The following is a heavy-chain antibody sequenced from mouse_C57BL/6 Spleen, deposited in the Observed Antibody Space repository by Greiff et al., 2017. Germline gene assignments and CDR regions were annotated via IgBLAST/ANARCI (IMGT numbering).Heavy chain of an antibody. J-gene: IGHJ2*01. CDR2: IYPGDGDT. V-gene: IGHV1-82*01. CDR1: GYAFSSSW. Sequence: VKLQESGPELVKPGASVKISCKASGYAFSSSWMNWVKQRPGKGLEWIGRIYPGDGDTNYNGKFKGKATMTADKSSSTAYLQLSGLTSEDSAVYYCAREQPFDYWGQGTTLTVSS. D-gene: IGHD3-1*01. CDR3: AREQPFDY.